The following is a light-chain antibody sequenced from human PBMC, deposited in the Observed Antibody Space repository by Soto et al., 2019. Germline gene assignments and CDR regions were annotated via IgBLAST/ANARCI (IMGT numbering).Light chain of an antibody. J-gene: IGKJ5*01. CDR3: QQSYSTPRD. Sequence: EIVMTQSPATLSLSPGERATLSCRASQNVRSNLAWYQQQPGQAPRLLIYDASNRATGIPARFSGSGSGTDFILTISSLQPEDFATYYCQQSYSTPRDFGQGTRLEIK. V-gene: IGKV3D-15*01. CDR2: DAS. CDR1: QNVRSN.